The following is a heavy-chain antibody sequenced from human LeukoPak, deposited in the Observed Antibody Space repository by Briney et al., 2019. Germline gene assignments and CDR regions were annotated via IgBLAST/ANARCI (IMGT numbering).Heavy chain of an antibody. J-gene: IGHJ4*02. CDR2: ISSSGSTI. D-gene: IGHD5-12*01. V-gene: IGHV3-48*03. CDR3: ARLYSGYDSFDY. Sequence: PGGSLRLSCAASGFTFSSYEMNWVRQAPGKGLEWVSYISSSGSTIYYADSVKGRFTISRDNAKNSLYLQMNSLRAEDTAVYYCARLYSGYDSFDYWGQGTLVTVSS. CDR1: GFTFSSYE.